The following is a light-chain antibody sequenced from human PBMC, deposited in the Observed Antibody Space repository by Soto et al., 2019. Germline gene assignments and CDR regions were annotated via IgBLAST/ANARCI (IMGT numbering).Light chain of an antibody. CDR3: SSYTTSSTLV. J-gene: IGLJ1*01. CDR1: SSDVGIYNY. V-gene: IGLV2-14*01. Sequence: QSALTQPASVSGSPGQSIAISCTGSSSDVGIYNYVSWYQQHPGKVPKLIIYEVTNRPSGVSNRFSGSKSGTTASLTISGLQAEDEADYYCSSYTTSSTLVFGTGTKVTVL. CDR2: EVT.